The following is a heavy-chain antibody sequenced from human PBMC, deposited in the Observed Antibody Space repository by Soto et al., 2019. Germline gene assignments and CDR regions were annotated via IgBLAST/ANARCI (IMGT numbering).Heavy chain of an antibody. CDR2: ISSSGSTI. Sequence: GGSLRLSCAASGFTFSSYEMNRVRQAPGKGLEWVSYISSSGSTIYYAASVKGRFTISRDNAKNSLYLQMNSLRAEDTAVYYCARDSLRGYDFWSGYYYYYYGMDVWGQGPTVTVSS. V-gene: IGHV3-48*03. CDR1: GFTFSSYE. J-gene: IGHJ6*02. CDR3: ARDSLRGYDFWSGYYYYYYGMDV. D-gene: IGHD3-3*01.